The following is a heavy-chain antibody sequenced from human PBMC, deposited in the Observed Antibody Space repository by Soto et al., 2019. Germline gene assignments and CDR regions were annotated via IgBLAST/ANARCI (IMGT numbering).Heavy chain of an antibody. V-gene: IGHV4-39*01. CDR2: IHYSGRT. CDR3: ATLLGDYVSY. CDR1: GDSISSSNYY. D-gene: IGHD2-21*01. Sequence: QLQLQESGPGLVKPSETLSLTCTVSGDSISSSNYYWGWIRRPPGKGLEWIGNIHYSGRTYYNPSLKSRVTISVDTSKNQFSLKLSSVTAADTAVYYCATLLGDYVSYWGQGTLVTVSS. J-gene: IGHJ4*02.